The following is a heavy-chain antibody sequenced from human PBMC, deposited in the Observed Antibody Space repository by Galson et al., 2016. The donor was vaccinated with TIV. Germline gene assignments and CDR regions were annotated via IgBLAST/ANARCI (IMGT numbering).Heavy chain of an antibody. D-gene: IGHD1-26*01. CDR1: GYPLIGYF. J-gene: IGHJ4*02. Sequence: SVKVSCKASGYPLIGYFMHWVRQAPGQGLEWMGWIDPNSGGTEYAQKFQGRITMTRYKSIGTAYMEMNRLRSDDTALYFCARSERGSYTGFDYWGRGTLVTVSS. CDR3: ARSERGSYTGFDY. CDR2: IDPNSGGT. V-gene: IGHV1-2*02.